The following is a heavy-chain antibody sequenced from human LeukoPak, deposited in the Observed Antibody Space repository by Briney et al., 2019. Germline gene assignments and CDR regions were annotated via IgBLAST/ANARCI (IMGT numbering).Heavy chain of an antibody. V-gene: IGHV4-39*01. Sequence: SETLSLTCTVSGVSISSSSYYWGWLRQPPGKGLEWIGSIYYSGSTYYNPSLKSRVTISVDTSKNQFSLKLSSVTAADTAVYYCARPRYSSSWPLDYWGQGTLVTVSS. CDR2: IYYSGST. J-gene: IGHJ4*02. D-gene: IGHD6-13*01. CDR3: ARPRYSSSWPLDY. CDR1: GVSISSSSYY.